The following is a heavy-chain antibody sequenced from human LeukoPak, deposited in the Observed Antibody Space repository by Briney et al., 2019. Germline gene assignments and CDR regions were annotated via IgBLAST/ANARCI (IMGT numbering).Heavy chain of an antibody. CDR2: IKEDGSEK. V-gene: IGHV3-7*01. Sequence: GGSLRLSCAASGFTFSSYWMSWVRQAPGKGLEWVANIKEDGSEKYYVDSVKGRFTISRDNAKKSPYLQMNSLRAEDTAVYYCARDPRYYFDYWGQGTLVTVSS. CDR3: ARDPRYYFDY. J-gene: IGHJ4*02. CDR1: GFTFSSYW.